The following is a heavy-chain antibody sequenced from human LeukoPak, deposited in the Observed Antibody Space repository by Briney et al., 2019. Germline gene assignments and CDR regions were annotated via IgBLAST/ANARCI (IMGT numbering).Heavy chain of an antibody. V-gene: IGHV3-53*01. Sequence: GGSLTLSCAASGIAVIGNYMSWVRQPPGKGLEWVSFISINTDTFYADSVRGRFTISRDSSKNTLFLQMNSLRDEDSAVYYCAIAQSWDELFDSWGQGTLVTASS. J-gene: IGHJ4*02. D-gene: IGHD1-26*01. CDR1: GIAVIGNY. CDR2: ISINTDT. CDR3: AIAQSWDELFDS.